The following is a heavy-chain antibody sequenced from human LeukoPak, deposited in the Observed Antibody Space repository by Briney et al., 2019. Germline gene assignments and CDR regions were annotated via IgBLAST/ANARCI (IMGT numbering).Heavy chain of an antibody. D-gene: IGHD2-2*01. CDR1: GGTFSSYA. V-gene: IGHV1-69*13. CDR2: IIPIFGTS. J-gene: IGHJ4*02. Sequence: GASVKVSCKASGGTFSSYAINWVRQAPGQGLEWMGGIIPIFGTSNYAHKFQGRVTVTADESTSTVYMELSSLRSDDTAVYYCARVARCTSCFDVDYWGQGTLVTVSS. CDR3: ARVARCTSCFDVDY.